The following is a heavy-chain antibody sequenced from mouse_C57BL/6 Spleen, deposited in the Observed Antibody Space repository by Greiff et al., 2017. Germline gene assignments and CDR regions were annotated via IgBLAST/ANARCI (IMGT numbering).Heavy chain of an antibody. Sequence: EVMLVESGGGLVKPGGSLKLSCAASGFTFSDYGMHWVRQAPEKGLEWFAYISSGSSTIYYADTVKGRFTISRDNAKNTLFLQMTSLRSEDTAMYYCARPHYYGSAWFAYWGQGTLVTVSA. CDR1: GFTFSDYG. D-gene: IGHD1-1*01. CDR2: ISSGSSTI. V-gene: IGHV5-17*01. CDR3: ARPHYYGSAWFAY. J-gene: IGHJ3*01.